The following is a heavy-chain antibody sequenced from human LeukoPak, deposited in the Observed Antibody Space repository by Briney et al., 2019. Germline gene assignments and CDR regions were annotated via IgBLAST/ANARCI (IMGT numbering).Heavy chain of an antibody. CDR2: IYYGGST. J-gene: IGHJ5*02. D-gene: IGHD2-15*01. CDR3: ARALAYCRGGSCTRGYNWFDP. V-gene: IGHV4-39*01. Sequence: ETLSLTCTVSGGSISSGGYYWSWIRQHPGKGLEWIGSIYYGGSTYYNPSLKSRVTISVDTSMNQFSLKLSFVTTADTAVYYCARALAYCRGGSCTRGYNWFDPWGQGTLVTVPS. CDR1: GGSISSGGYY.